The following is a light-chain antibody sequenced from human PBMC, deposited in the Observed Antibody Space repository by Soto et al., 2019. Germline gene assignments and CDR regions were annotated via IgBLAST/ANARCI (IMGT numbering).Light chain of an antibody. V-gene: IGLV4-69*02. CDR1: SENSSYA. Sequence: QPVLTQSPSASASLGASVKLTCTLSSENSSYAIAWPQQQPEKGPRYLMKLNSDGTHSKGDGIPDRFSGSSSGAERYLTISSLQSEDEADYYCQTWGAGIRIFGGGTKLTVL. J-gene: IGLJ2*01. CDR3: QTWGAGIRI. CDR2: LNSDGTH.